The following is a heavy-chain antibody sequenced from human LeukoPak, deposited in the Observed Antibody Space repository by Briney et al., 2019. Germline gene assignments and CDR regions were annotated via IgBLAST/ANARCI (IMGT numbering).Heavy chain of an antibody. J-gene: IGHJ4*02. Sequence: SETLSLTCTVSGGSISSSSYYWGWIRQPPGKGLEWIGSTYYSGSTYYNPSLKSRVTISVDTSKNQFSLKLSSVTAADTAVYYCARGPGWGGYWGQGTLVTVSS. CDR2: TYYSGST. CDR1: GGSISSSSYY. CDR3: ARGPGWGGY. V-gene: IGHV4-39*01. D-gene: IGHD3-10*01.